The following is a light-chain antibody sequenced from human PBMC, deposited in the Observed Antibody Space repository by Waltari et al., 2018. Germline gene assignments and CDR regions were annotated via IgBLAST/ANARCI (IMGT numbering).Light chain of an antibody. CDR3: QSSDSSVTFAV. CDR1: KFPKQY. V-gene: IGLV3-25*03. CDR2: RDK. Sequence: SPDLTQPPSVSVSPGQTATIPCFGDKFPKQYVQWYQQRPGQVPVMLIYRDKERPSGIPERFSGSTSGTRATLTIRGAQAEDEAHYYCQSSDSSVTFAVFGGGTKLTVL. J-gene: IGLJ2*01.